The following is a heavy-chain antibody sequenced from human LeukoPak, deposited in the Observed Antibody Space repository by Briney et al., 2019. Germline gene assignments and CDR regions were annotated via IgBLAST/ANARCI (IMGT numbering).Heavy chain of an antibody. Sequence: GGSLRLSCAASGFTFSSYVMHWVRQAPGKGLEWVSYISSSSTTIYYADSVKGRFTISRDNAKNSLYLQMNSLRAEDTAVYYCARDGLRGAFDIWGQGTMVTVSS. J-gene: IGHJ3*02. V-gene: IGHV3-48*04. CDR1: GFTFSSYV. CDR2: ISSSSTTI. D-gene: IGHD3-10*01. CDR3: ARDGLRGAFDI.